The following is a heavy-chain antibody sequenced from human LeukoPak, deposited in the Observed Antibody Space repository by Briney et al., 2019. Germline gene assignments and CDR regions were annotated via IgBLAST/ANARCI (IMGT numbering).Heavy chain of an antibody. J-gene: IGHJ6*02. CDR2: IYYSGST. V-gene: IGHV4-59*01. D-gene: IGHD6-13*01. CDR1: GGSISSYY. CDR3: ARDLRKKIAAAGTSYYYYGMDV. Sequence: NPSETLSLTCTVSGGSISSYYWSWIRQPPGKGLEWIGYIYYSGSTNYNPSLKSRVTISVDTSKNQFSLKLSSVTAADTAVYYCARDLRKKIAAAGTSYYYYGMDVWGQGTTVTVSS.